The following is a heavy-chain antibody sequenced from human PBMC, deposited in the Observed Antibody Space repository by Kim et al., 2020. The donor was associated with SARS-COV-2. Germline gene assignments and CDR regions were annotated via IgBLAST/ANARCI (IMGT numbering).Heavy chain of an antibody. J-gene: IGHJ4*02. CDR3: ARGAYEIAAAEDFDC. CDR2: IYSGGST. V-gene: IGHV3-53*01. D-gene: IGHD6-13*01. Sequence: GGSLRLSCAASGFSVSSNYMSWVRQAPGKGLEWVSVIYSGGSTYYADSVKGRFTISRDNAKRTLHLQIKSMRAGGTAAHYCARGAYEIAAAEDFDCGGQG. CDR1: GFSVSSNY.